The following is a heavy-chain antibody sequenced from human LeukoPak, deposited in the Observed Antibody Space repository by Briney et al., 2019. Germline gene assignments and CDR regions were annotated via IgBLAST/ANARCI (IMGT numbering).Heavy chain of an antibody. J-gene: IGHJ4*02. Sequence: PGGSLRLSCAASGFTFSSYSMNWVRQAPGKGLEWVSSISSSSSYIYYADSVKGRFTISRDNAKNSLYLQMNSLRAEDTAVYYCARDLWPNIAAAGESFDYWGQGTLVTVSS. CDR1: GFTFSSYS. CDR3: ARDLWPNIAAAGESFDY. D-gene: IGHD6-13*01. CDR2: ISSSSSYI. V-gene: IGHV3-21*01.